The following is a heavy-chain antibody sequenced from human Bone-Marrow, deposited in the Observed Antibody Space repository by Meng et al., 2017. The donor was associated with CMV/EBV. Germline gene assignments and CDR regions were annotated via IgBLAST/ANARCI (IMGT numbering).Heavy chain of an antibody. J-gene: IGHJ4*02. CDR2: ISSSSSYI. CDR3: ARYWGEH. D-gene: IGHD3-16*01. CDR1: GFTFSSYS. V-gene: IGHV3-21*01. Sequence: GESLKISCAASGFTFSSYSMNWVRQAPGKGLEWVSSISSSSSYIYYADSVKGRFTVSRDNAKNLLYLQMNSLRVEDTAIYYCARYWGEHWGQGTLVTVSS.